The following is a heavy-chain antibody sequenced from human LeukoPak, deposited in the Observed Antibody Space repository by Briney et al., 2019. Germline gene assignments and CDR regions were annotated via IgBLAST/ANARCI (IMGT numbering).Heavy chain of an antibody. Sequence: GESLKISCKGSGYSFTSYWIGWVRQMPGKGLEWMGIIYPGDSDTRYSPSFQAQVTISADKSISTAYLQWSSLKASDTAMYYCARVATMVRGVPYGMDVWGKGTTVTVSS. J-gene: IGHJ6*04. CDR1: GYSFTSYW. D-gene: IGHD3-10*01. V-gene: IGHV5-51*01. CDR3: ARVATMVRGVPYGMDV. CDR2: IYPGDSDT.